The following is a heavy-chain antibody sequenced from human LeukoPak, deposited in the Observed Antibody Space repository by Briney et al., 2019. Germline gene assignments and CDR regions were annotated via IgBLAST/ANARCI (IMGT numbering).Heavy chain of an antibody. Sequence: SETLSLTCTVSGGSISSSSYYWGWIRQPPGKGLEWIGSIYYSGSTYYNPSLKSRVTISVDTSKNQFSLKLSSVTAADTAVYYCASSYGDYGGLDYWGQGTLVTVSS. CDR1: GGSISSSSYY. CDR2: IYYSGST. V-gene: IGHV4-39*07. D-gene: IGHD4-17*01. J-gene: IGHJ4*02. CDR3: ASSYGDYGGLDY.